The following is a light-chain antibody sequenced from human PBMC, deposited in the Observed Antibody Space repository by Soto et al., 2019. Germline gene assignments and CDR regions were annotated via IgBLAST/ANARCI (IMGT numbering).Light chain of an antibody. J-gene: IGLJ1*01. Sequence: QSALTHPASVYGSPGQSITISCTRTSSDVGSYDLVSWYQQHPGKAPKLMIYDVTKRPSGVSNRFSGSKSGNTASLTISGLQAEDEADYYCCSYAGSDTYVFGTGTKVTVL. CDR3: CSYAGSDTYV. CDR1: SSDVGSYDL. CDR2: DVT. V-gene: IGLV2-23*02.